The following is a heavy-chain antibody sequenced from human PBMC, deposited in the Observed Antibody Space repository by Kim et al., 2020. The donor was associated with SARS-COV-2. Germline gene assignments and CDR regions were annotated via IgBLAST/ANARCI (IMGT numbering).Heavy chain of an antibody. D-gene: IGHD3-22*01. V-gene: IGHV1-8*01. CDR3: ARGNYDSYYYYGMDV. Sequence: AQKFQSRGTMTRNTSISTAYMELSSLRSEDTAVYYCARGNYDSYYYYGMDVWGQGTTVTVSS. J-gene: IGHJ6*02.